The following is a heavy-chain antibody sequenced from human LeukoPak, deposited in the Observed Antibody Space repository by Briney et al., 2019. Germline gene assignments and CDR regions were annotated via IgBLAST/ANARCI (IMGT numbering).Heavy chain of an antibody. J-gene: IGHJ4*02. CDR3: ARTYYYGSGSPDY. Sequence: PGGSLRLSCAASGFTFNSYSMNWVRQAPGKGLEWVSYISSSGSTIYSADSVKGRFTISRDNAKNTLYLQMNSLRAEDTAVYYCARTYYYGSGSPDYWGQGTLVTVSS. V-gene: IGHV3-48*01. CDR1: GFTFNSYS. D-gene: IGHD3-10*01. CDR2: ISSSGSTI.